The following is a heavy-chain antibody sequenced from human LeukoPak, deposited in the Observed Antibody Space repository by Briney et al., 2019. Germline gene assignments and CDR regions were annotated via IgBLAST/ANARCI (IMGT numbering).Heavy chain of an antibody. CDR2: IIPIFGTA. CDR3: ARVKLGSANPHYYGMDV. J-gene: IGHJ6*02. CDR1: GGTFSSYA. D-gene: IGHD3-16*01. V-gene: IGHV1-69*13. Sequence: PSVKVSCKASGGTFSSYAISWVRQAPGQGLEWMGGIIPIFGTANYAQKFQGRVTITADESTSTAYMELSSLRSEDTAVYYCARVKLGSANPHYYGMDVWGQGTTVTVSS.